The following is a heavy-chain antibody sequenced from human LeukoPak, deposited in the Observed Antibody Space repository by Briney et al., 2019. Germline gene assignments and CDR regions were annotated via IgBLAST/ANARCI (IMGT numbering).Heavy chain of an antibody. CDR2: IHPSGST. CDR1: GGSISSGSYY. CDR3: ARGPPPDFDY. V-gene: IGHV4-61*02. Sequence: PSETLSLTCTVSGGSISSGSYYWSWIRQPAGKGLEWIGRIHPSGSTNYNPSLKSRVTLSVDTSKNQFSLKLSSVTAADTAVYYCARGPPPDFDYWGRGTLVTVSS. J-gene: IGHJ4*02.